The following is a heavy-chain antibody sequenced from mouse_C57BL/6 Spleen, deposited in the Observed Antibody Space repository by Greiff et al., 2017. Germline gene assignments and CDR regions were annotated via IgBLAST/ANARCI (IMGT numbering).Heavy chain of an antibody. CDR2: IHPSDSDT. CDR1: GYTFTSYW. CDR3: AIRRDYPYYAMDY. D-gene: IGHD2-4*01. Sequence: QVQLQQPGAELVTPGASVKVSCKASGYTFTSYWMHWVKQRPGQGLEWIGRIHPSDSDTNYNQKFKGKATLTVDKSSSTAYMQLSSLTSEDSAVYYCAIRRDYPYYAMDYWGQGTSVTVSS. J-gene: IGHJ4*01. V-gene: IGHV1-74*01.